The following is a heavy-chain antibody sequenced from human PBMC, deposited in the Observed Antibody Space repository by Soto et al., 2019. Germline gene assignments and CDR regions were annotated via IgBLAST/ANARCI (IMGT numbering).Heavy chain of an antibody. Sequence: EVQLLESGGGLVQPGGSLRLSCAASGFTFSSYAMRWVRQAPAKGLEWVSAISGSGDSTYYADSVKGRFTISRDNSKTTLYLQINSLRAADTAVYYFARRGSGSYYDYGGQGTLVTVSS. CDR2: ISGSGDST. V-gene: IGHV3-23*01. CDR1: GFTFSSYA. D-gene: IGHD1-26*01. J-gene: IGHJ4*02. CDR3: ARRGSGSYYDY.